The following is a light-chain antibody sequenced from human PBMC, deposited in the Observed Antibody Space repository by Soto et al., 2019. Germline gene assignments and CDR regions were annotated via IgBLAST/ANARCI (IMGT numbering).Light chain of an antibody. Sequence: EIVMTQSPATLSVSPGERATLSCRASQSVSSNLAWYQHKPGQGPRLLIYGASTRATGIPARFSGSGSGTEFTLTISSLQSEDFAVYYCQQYNDWPPYTFGQGTKLEIK. V-gene: IGKV3-15*01. J-gene: IGKJ2*01. CDR2: GAS. CDR3: QQYNDWPPYT. CDR1: QSVSSN.